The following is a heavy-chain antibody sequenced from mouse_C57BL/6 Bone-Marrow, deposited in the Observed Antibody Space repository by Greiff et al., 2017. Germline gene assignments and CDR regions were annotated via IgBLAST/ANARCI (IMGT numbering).Heavy chain of an antibody. CDR1: GYSITSGYY. CDR2: ISYDGSN. CDR3: AKTYYDYGTDFDY. Sequence: EVQLQESGPGLVKPSQSLSLTCSVTGYSITSGYYWNWIRQFPGNKLEWMGYISYDGSNNYNPSLKNRISITRDTSKNQFFLKLNSVTTEDTATYYCAKTYYDYGTDFDYWGQGTTLTVSS. V-gene: IGHV3-6*01. J-gene: IGHJ2*01. D-gene: IGHD2-4*01.